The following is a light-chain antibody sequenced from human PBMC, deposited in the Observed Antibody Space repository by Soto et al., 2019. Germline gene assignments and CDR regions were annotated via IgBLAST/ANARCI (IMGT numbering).Light chain of an antibody. CDR3: ETWDSNIWV. J-gene: IGLJ3*02. Sequence: QPVLTQSSSASASLGSSVKLTCTLSSGHSSYIIAWHQQQPGKAPRYLMKLEGSGSYNKGSGVPDRFSGSSSGADRYLTISNLQSEDEADYYFETWDSNIWVFGGGTMLTVL. CDR2: LEGSGSY. CDR1: SGHSSYI. V-gene: IGLV4-60*03.